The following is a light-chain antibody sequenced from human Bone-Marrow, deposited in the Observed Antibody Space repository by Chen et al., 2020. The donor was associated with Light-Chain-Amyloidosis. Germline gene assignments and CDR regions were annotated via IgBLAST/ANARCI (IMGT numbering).Light chain of an antibody. Sequence: QSVLTQPPSASGTPGQRVTISCSGSSSNIGSNTVNWFQQLPGAAPKLLIYSNNQRPSGVPGRYSGSKSGTTAALAISGLQSEDEADYYCAAWDGSLNGVFGGGTKVTVL. CDR1: SSNIGSNT. V-gene: IGLV1-44*01. CDR3: AAWDGSLNGV. CDR2: SNN. J-gene: IGLJ3*02.